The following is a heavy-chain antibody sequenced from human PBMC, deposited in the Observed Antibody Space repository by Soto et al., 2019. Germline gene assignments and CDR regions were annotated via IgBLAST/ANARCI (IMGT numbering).Heavy chain of an antibody. D-gene: IGHD1-7*01. V-gene: IGHV1-46*01. CDR1: GYTFTSYY. CDR2: INPSGGST. J-gene: IGHJ4*02. CDR3: ARDGTGTTPYFDY. Sequence: ASVKVSGKASGYTFTSYYMHWVRQAPGQGLEWMGIINPSGGSTSYAQKFQGRVTMTRDTSTSTVYMELSSLGSEDTAVYYCARDGTGTTPYFDYWGRGTLVTVS.